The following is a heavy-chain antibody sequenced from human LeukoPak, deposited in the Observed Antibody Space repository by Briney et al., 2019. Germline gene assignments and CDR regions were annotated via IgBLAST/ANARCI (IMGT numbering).Heavy chain of an antibody. V-gene: IGHV4-59*01. CDR2: IYYDGRT. Sequence: KPSETLSLTCTVSGGSISGYYWTWIRQPPGKGLEWIGYIYYDGRTSYNPSLKSRVTILVDTSKNQFSLKLRSVTAADTAVYYCARDNINAFDIWGQGTLVTVSS. J-gene: IGHJ3*02. D-gene: IGHD2/OR15-2a*01. CDR3: ARDNINAFDI. CDR1: GGSISGYY.